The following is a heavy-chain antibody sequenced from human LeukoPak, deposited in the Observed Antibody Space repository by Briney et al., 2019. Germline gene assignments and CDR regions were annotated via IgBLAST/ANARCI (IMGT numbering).Heavy chain of an antibody. D-gene: IGHD5-18*01. CDR3: ARDPKTAMVTLSFDY. CDR1: EFTFSSYS. V-gene: IGHV3-48*01. J-gene: IGHJ4*02. Sequence: GGSLRPSCAASEFTFSSYSMNWVRQAPGKGLEWVSYITNSGNSKSYADSVKGRFTISRDNSKNTLYLQMNSLRAEDTAVYYCARDPKTAMVTLSFDYWGQGTLVTVSS. CDR2: ITNSGNSK.